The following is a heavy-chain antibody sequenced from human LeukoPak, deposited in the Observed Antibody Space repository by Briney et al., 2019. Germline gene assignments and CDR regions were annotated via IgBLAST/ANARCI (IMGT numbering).Heavy chain of an antibody. V-gene: IGHV3-21*01. J-gene: IGHJ3*02. CDR3: ARDLSWSGSEDAFDI. CDR2: ISSSSSYI. Sequence: PGGSLRLSCAASGFTFSSYSMNWVRQAPGKGLEWVSSISSSSSYIYYADSVKGRFTISRDNAKNSLYLQMNSLRAEDTAVYYCARDLSWSGSEDAFDIWGQGTMVTVSS. D-gene: IGHD3-3*01. CDR1: GFTFSSYS.